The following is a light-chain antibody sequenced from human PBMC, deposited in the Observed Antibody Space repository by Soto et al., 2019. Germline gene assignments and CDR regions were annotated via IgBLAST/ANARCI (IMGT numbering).Light chain of an antibody. V-gene: IGKV3-20*01. CDR1: QSVSSSY. CDR3: QQYGSSPFS. J-gene: IGKJ4*01. Sequence: ESVFTQSPGTLSLSPGERATLSCRASQSVSSSYLAWYQQKPGQAPRLLIYGASSRATGIPDRFSGSGSGTDFTLTISRLEPEDFAVYYCQQYGSSPFSFGGGTKVDIK. CDR2: GAS.